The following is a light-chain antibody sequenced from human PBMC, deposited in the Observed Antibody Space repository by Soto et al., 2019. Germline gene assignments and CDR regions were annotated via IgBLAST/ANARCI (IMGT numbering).Light chain of an antibody. Sequence: DIRMTQSPSSLSASVGDRVTITCRASQSISSYLNWYQQKPGKAPKLLIYAASRLQSGVPSRFSGSGSGTDFTLTISSLQPEDFATYYCQQSYSSPWTFGQGTKVEIK. V-gene: IGKV1-39*01. J-gene: IGKJ1*01. CDR1: QSISSY. CDR3: QQSYSSPWT. CDR2: AAS.